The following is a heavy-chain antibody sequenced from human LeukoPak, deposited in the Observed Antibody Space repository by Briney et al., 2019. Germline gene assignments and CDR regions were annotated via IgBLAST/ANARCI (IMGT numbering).Heavy chain of an antibody. CDR2: ISSSGNII. V-gene: IGHV3-11*04. CDR1: GFTFSDYY. J-gene: IGHJ4*02. D-gene: IGHD3-3*01. Sequence: GGSLRLSCAASGFTFSDYYMSWIRQAPGKGLEWVSYISSSGNIIYHVDSEKGRFTGSRDNAKNSLFLQMNSLRAEDTAVYYCVRDRHDFWSNALGYWGQGTLVTVSS. CDR3: VRDRHDFWSNALGY.